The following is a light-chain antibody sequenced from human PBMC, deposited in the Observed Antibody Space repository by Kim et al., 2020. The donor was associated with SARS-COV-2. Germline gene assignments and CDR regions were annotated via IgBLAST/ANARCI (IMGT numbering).Light chain of an antibody. CDR1: TGAVTSDSY. CDR2: STN. J-gene: IGLJ3*02. Sequence: PGRAVTLPCASSTGAVTSDSYPNWFQQKPGQAPRPLIYSTNNKHSWTPARFSGSLLGGKAALTLSGVQPEDEAEYYCVLHYSGAQVFGGGTQLTVL. CDR3: VLHYSGAQV. V-gene: IGLV7-43*01.